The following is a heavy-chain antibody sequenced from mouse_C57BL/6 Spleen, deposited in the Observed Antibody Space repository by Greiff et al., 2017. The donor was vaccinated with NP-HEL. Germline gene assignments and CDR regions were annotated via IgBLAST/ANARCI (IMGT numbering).Heavy chain of an antibody. V-gene: IGHV1-81*01. Sequence: QVQLQQSGAELARPGASVKLSCKASGYTFTSYGISWVKQRTGQGLEWIGEIYPRSGNTYYNEKFKGKATLTADKSSSTAYMELRSLTSEDSAVYYCARKGTTVVAKGAMDYWGQGTSVTVSS. J-gene: IGHJ4*01. CDR1: GYTFTSYG. D-gene: IGHD1-1*01. CDR3: ARKGTTVVAKGAMDY. CDR2: IYPRSGNT.